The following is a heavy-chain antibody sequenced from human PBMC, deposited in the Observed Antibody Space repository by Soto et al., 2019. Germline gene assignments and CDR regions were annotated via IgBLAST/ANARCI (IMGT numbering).Heavy chain of an antibody. CDR2: IKPSGGET. CDR1: GYTFTNNY. V-gene: IGHV1-46*01. Sequence: GASVKVSCKASGYTFTNNYMHWVRQAPGQGLEWMGIIKPSGGETTYAQKFLGRATMTRDTSTGTLYMELSSLRSEDTAVYYCARANRPITMTYLNWFGPWGQGTLVTVSS. D-gene: IGHD3-22*01. CDR3: ARANRPITMTYLNWFGP. J-gene: IGHJ5*02.